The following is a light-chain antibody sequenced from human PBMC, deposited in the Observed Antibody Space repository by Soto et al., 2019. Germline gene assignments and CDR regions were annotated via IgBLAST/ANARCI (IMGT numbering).Light chain of an antibody. CDR2: GAS. V-gene: IGKV3-20*01. CDR3: QQYGSSPLT. Sequence: EIVLTQSPGTLSLSPGERATLSCRASQSVSSSYLAWYQQKPGQAPRLLIYGASSRATGIPDMFSGRGSGTDFTLTISRLEPEDFAVYYCQQYGSSPLTFGGGTKVEIK. J-gene: IGKJ4*01. CDR1: QSVSSSY.